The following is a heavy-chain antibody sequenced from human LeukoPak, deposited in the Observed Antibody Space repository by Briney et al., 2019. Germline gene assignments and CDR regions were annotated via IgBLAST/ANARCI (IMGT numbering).Heavy chain of an antibody. CDR1: GFTFDDYA. J-gene: IGHJ4*02. D-gene: IGHD6-6*01. Sequence: GGSLRLSCAASGFTFDDYAMHWVRQAPGKGLEWVSGISWNSGSIGYADSVKGRFTISRDNAKNSLYLQMNSLRAEDTALYYCAKAGNIAALLDYWGQRTLVTVSS. CDR3: AKAGNIAALLDY. CDR2: ISWNSGSI. V-gene: IGHV3-9*01.